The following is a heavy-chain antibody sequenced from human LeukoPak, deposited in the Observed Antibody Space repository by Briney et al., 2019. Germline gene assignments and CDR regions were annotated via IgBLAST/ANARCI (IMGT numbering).Heavy chain of an antibody. Sequence: GGSLRLSCAASGFTFSDYGMGWVRQAPGKGLEWVAGISGSGGRTNYADSVKGRFTISRDNPKNTLYLQMNSLRAEDTAVYFCARRGVVIRDILVGFHKEAYYFDSWGQGALVTVSS. D-gene: IGHD2-15*01. V-gene: IGHV3-23*01. CDR1: GFTFSDYG. CDR2: ISGSGGRT. J-gene: IGHJ4*02. CDR3: ARRGVVIRDILVGFHKEAYYFDS.